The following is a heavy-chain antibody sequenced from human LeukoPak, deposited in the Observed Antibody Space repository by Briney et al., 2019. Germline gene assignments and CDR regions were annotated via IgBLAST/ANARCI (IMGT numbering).Heavy chain of an antibody. D-gene: IGHD3-16*02. CDR3: ARHSYDYVWGSYRQYNWFDP. J-gene: IGHJ5*02. CDR1: GGSVSSGSYY. V-gene: IGHV4-61*01. CDR2: IYYSGST. Sequence: PSETLSLTCTVSGGSVSSGSYYWSWIRQPPGKGLEWIGYIYYSGSTNYNPSLKSRVTISVDTSKNQFSLKLSSVTAADTAVYYCARHSYDYVWGSYRQYNWFDPWGQGTLVTVSS.